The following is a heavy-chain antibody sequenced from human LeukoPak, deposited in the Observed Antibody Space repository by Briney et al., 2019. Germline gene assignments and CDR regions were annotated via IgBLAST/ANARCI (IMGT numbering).Heavy chain of an antibody. V-gene: IGHV1-18*01. CDR1: GYTFTSYG. CDR2: ISAYNGNT. D-gene: IGHD2-2*01. J-gene: IGHJ5*02. Sequence: ASVKVSCKASGYTFTSYGISWVRQAPGQGLEWMGWISAYNGNTNYAQKLQGRVTMTTDTSTSTAYMELRSLRSDDTAGYYCARDRVGYCSSTSCYDNWFDPWGQGTLVTVSS. CDR3: ARDRVGYCSSTSCYDNWFDP.